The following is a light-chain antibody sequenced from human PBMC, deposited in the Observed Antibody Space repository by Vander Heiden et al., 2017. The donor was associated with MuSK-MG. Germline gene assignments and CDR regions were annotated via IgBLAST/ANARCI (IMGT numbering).Light chain of an antibody. CDR2: NVN. V-gene: IGLV2-11*01. J-gene: IGLJ2*01. CDR3: CSYTTSATLV. Sequence: QSALIQPPSVSGSPGQSVTISCTGTSSDVGSYDYVSWCQQHPGTVPKPMIYNVNTQPSGVPDRFSGSKSANTASMTISGLQAEDEADYQCCSYTTSATLVFGGGTKLTVL. CDR1: SSDVGSYDY.